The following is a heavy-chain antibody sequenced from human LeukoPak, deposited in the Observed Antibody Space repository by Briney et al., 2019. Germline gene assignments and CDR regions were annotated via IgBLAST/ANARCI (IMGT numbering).Heavy chain of an antibody. D-gene: IGHD6-13*01. CDR1: GGTFSSYA. V-gene: IGHV1-69*05. CDR3: ARESIAAAGADAFDI. Sequence: SVKVSCKASGGTFSSYAISWVRQAPGQGLEWMGGIIPIFGTANYAQKFQGRVTITTDESTSTAYMELSSLRSEDTAVYYCARESIAAAGADAFDIWGQGTMVTVSS. CDR2: IIPIFGTA. J-gene: IGHJ3*02.